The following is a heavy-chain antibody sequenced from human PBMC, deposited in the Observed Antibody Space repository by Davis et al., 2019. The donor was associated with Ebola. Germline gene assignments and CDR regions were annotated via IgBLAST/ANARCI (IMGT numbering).Heavy chain of an antibody. CDR2: ISWNSDKI. CDR3: ARDVGSEAVYYFDH. D-gene: IGHD3-10*01. J-gene: IGHJ5*02. V-gene: IGHV3-9*01. CDR1: GFTFDDHG. Sequence: PGGSLRLSCEASGFTFDDHGMQWVRQVPGKGLEWVSSISWNSDKIDYADSVRGRFTISRDNVKNILYLQMDSLRPEDTALFFCARDVGSEAVYYFDHWGRGIAVTVSP.